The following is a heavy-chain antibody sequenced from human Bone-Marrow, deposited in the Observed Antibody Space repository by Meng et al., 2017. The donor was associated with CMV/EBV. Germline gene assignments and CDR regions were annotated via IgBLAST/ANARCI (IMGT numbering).Heavy chain of an antibody. CDR3: ARGGGDGYNFDY. Sequence: WAVCDSSVSRGRWWSWDGQAQGKELEWISKSYNNDRKDYNQSLERRITITEDKTKTQYTLRLSSVTAAKAAVYCCARGGGDGYNFDYWGQGTLVTVSS. V-gene: IGHV4-4*01. J-gene: IGHJ4*02. CDR1: DSSVSRGRW. D-gene: IGHD5-24*01. CDR2: SYNNDRK.